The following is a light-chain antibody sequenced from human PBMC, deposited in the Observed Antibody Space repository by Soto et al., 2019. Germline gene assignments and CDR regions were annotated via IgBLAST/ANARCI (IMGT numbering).Light chain of an antibody. CDR2: KAS. Sequence: DIQMTQSPSTLSASVGDRVTITCRASRSIDTWLAWYQQKPGQAPKLLIHKASSLESGIPSRFSGGGSGTEVTLTISSLQPDDFATYYCQQYTSYSTFGLGTKVEIK. V-gene: IGKV1-5*03. CDR3: QQYTSYST. J-gene: IGKJ1*01. CDR1: RSIDTW.